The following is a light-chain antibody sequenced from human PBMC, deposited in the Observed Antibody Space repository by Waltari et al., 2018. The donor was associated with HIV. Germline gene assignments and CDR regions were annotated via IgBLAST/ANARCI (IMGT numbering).Light chain of an antibody. Sequence: QSALTQPASVSGSPGQSITISCTGTSSDIGYYDSVSWYQQHPGKAPKVMIYEVNIRPAGNSNRFSGSKSGNTASLTISGLQAEDEADNYCSSHTTSSTLYVFGTGTKVTVL. CDR1: SSDIGYYDS. J-gene: IGLJ1*01. CDR3: SSHTTSSTLYV. V-gene: IGLV2-14*01. CDR2: EVN.